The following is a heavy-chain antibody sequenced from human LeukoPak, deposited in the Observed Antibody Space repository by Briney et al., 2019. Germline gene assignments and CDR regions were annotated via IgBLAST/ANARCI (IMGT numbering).Heavy chain of an antibody. V-gene: IGHV4-39*07. D-gene: IGHD1-26*01. CDR1: GGSIRTSSYY. CDR2: IHYSGST. J-gene: IGHJ5*02. CDR3: ARDDAASYYSWFGT. Sequence: KTSETLSLTCIVSGGSIRTSSYYWGWIRLTPGKGLEWIGSIHYSGSTYYNPSLKSRVTISVESTQFSLNLMSVTPADTATYYCARDDAASYYSWFGTWGQGILVTVSS.